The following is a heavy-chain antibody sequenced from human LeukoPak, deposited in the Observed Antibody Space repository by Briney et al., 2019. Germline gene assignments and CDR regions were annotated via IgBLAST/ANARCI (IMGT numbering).Heavy chain of an antibody. CDR3: ARSQGYCSGGSCLQGDWFDP. V-gene: IGHV5-51*01. CDR2: IYPADSDT. Sequence: PGESLKISCKGSGYSFTSYWIGWVRQMPGKGLEWMGIIYPADSDTRYSPSFQGQVTISADKSIRTAYLQWGSLKASDTAMYYCARSQGYCSGGSCLQGDWFDPWGQGTLVTVSS. D-gene: IGHD2-15*01. CDR1: GYSFTSYW. J-gene: IGHJ5*02.